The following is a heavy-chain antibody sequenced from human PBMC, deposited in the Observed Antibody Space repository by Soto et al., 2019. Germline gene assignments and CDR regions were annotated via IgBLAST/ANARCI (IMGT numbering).Heavy chain of an antibody. Sequence: GGSLRLSCAASGFTFSSNAMSWVRQAPGKGLEWVSVISGSGDFTFYADSVKGRFTISRDNSKNTLYLQMNGLRADDTALYFCAKSRVFIGAIVTLLDSWGQGTQVTVSS. CDR3: AKSRVFIGAIVTLLDS. CDR1: GFTFSSNA. J-gene: IGHJ4*02. V-gene: IGHV3-23*01. CDR2: ISGSGDFT. D-gene: IGHD3-16*02.